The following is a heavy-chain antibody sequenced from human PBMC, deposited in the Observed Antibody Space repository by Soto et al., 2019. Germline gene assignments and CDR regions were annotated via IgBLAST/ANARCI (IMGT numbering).Heavy chain of an antibody. CDR2: LGSSGGST. CDR3: ARVSRGASTISDYYYYGMDG. D-gene: IGHD1-26*01. CDR1: GFTFISYA. V-gene: IGHV3-23*01. J-gene: IGHJ6*02. Sequence: EVQLLESGGHLVQPGGSLRLSCAASGFTFISYAMSWVRQAPAKGLEWVSGLGSSGGSTYYADSVKGRFTISRDNSKNTLYLQMSSLRAEDTAAHYGARVSRGASTISDYYYYGMDGWGQGTTVTVSS.